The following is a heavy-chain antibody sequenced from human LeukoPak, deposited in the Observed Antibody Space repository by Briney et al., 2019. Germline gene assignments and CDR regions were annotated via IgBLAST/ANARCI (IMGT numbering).Heavy chain of an antibody. CDR3: ARARAAAGDDAFDI. Sequence: SETLSLTCTVSDDSIRDYYWSWIRQSAGKGLEWIGSIYYSGSTYYNPSLKSRVTISVDTSKNQFSLKLSSVTAADTAVYYCARARAAAGDDAFDIWGQGTMVTVSS. CDR1: DDSIRDYY. D-gene: IGHD6-13*01. J-gene: IGHJ3*02. CDR2: IYYSGST. V-gene: IGHV4-59*05.